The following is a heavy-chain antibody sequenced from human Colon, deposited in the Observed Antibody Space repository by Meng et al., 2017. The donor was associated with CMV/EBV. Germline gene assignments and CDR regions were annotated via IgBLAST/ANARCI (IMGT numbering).Heavy chain of an antibody. CDR3: VRGSSGWGNWFDS. D-gene: IGHD6-19*01. CDR2: TYLRSKWYI. Sequence: SQTLSLTCAISGDKVSSNSATWNWITQSPSRGLEWLARTYLRSKWYIAYADSVRSRINITTDTAKNQVSLQLSSVTPEDTAVYYCVRGSSGWGNWFDSWGQGTLVTVSS. J-gene: IGHJ5*01. V-gene: IGHV6-1*01. CDR1: GDKVSSNSAT.